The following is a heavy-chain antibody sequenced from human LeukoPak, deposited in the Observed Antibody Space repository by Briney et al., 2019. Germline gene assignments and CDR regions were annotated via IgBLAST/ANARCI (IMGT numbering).Heavy chain of an antibody. J-gene: IGHJ4*02. V-gene: IGHV3-21*04. Sequence: GGSLRLSCAASGFTFSTYAMNWVRQAPGKGLEWLSSISVTSRDIYYAASVKGRFIISRDNAKNSLNLQMNSLRAEDTAIYYCAKGGVDHWGQGTLVTVSS. CDR2: ISVTSRDI. CDR3: AKGGVDH. D-gene: IGHD4-17*01. CDR1: GFTFSTYA.